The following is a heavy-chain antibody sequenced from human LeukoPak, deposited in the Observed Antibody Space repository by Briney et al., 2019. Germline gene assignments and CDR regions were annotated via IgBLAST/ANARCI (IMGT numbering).Heavy chain of an antibody. V-gene: IGHV3-30*04. Sequence: PGGSLRLSCAASGFTFSSHPMHWVRPTPGKGLEWVAVISYDGKNKYYADSVNGRFTVSRDNTKNTLYLQMNSLRVDDMGVYYCVRVMTTTRNFDYWGPGTLVTVSS. CDR1: GFTFSSHP. CDR3: VRVMTTTRNFDY. J-gene: IGHJ4*02. CDR2: ISYDGKNK. D-gene: IGHD1-1*01.